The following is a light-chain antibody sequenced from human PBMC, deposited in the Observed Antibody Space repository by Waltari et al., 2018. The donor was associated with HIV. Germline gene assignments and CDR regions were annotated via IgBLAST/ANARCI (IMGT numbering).Light chain of an antibody. CDR2: DAS. Sequence: EMLLTQSPATLSLPPGEKATLSCRARQTVSTYLACYQQKPGHAPRLLIYDASSRATGIPARFSGSGSETDFTLTISSLEPEDFAVYHCQQRRKWPPTFGQGAKLEIK. J-gene: IGKJ2*01. CDR3: QQRRKWPPT. V-gene: IGKV3-11*01. CDR1: QTVSTY.